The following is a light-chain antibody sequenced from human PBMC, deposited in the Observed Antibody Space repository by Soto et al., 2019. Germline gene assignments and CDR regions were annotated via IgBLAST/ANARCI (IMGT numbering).Light chain of an antibody. J-gene: IGLJ2*01. Sequence: QSALTQPASVSGSPGQSITISCTGTSSDVGGYNYVSWYQQHPGKAPKLMIYDVRNRPSGVSNRFSASKSGNTASLTISGLQAEDAADYYCSSSASTTTLVFGGGTKLTVL. V-gene: IGLV2-14*03. CDR3: SSSASTTTLV. CDR2: DVR. CDR1: SSDVGGYNY.